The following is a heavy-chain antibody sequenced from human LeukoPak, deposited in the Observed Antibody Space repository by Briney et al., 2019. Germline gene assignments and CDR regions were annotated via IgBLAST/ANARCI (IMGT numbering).Heavy chain of an antibody. D-gene: IGHD5-12*01. Sequence: SETLSLTRTVSGGSISSYYWSWIRQPPGKGLEWIGYIYYSGSTNYNPSLKSRVTISVDTSKNQFSLKLSSVTAADTAVYYCARSTEYSGYDAVPKNFDYWGQGTLVTVSS. CDR1: GGSISSYY. CDR3: ARSTEYSGYDAVPKNFDY. J-gene: IGHJ4*02. V-gene: IGHV4-59*01. CDR2: IYYSGST.